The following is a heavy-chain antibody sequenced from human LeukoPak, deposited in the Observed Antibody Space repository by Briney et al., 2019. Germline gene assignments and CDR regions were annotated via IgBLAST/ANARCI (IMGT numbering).Heavy chain of an antibody. D-gene: IGHD6-13*01. Sequence: GGSLRLSCAASGFTFSSYGMHWVRQAPGKGLEWVAVIRFDESHRYYADSVKGQFTISRDNSKNTLFLQMNSLRAEDTALYYCARWDIPTADIDYWGQGTLVTVSS. J-gene: IGHJ4*02. CDR3: ARWDIPTADIDY. CDR1: GFTFSSYG. CDR2: IRFDESHR. V-gene: IGHV3-33*01.